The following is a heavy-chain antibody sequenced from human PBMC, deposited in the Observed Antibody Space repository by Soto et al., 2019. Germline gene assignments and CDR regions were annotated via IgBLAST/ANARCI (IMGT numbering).Heavy chain of an antibody. J-gene: IGHJ1*01. D-gene: IGHD4-17*01. CDR3: ARDADYGDGES. Sequence: EVQLVESGGGLIQPGGSLRLSCAASGFTVSSNYMSWVRQAPGKGLEWVSVIYGGGGTYYADSVKGRFTISIDNSKNTLYLQMNSLRVEDTAVYYCARDADYGDGESWGQGTLVTVSS. CDR2: IYGGGGT. CDR1: GFTVSSNY. V-gene: IGHV3-53*01.